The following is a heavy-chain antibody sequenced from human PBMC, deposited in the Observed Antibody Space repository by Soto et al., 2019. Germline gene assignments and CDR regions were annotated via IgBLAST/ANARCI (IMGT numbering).Heavy chain of an antibody. V-gene: IGHV1-18*01. J-gene: IGHJ6*02. CDR3: ARALGYSGYAGMDV. CDR2: VSPDKGNT. D-gene: IGHD5-12*01. CDR1: GYTFTIHG. Sequence: QVQLVQSGGEVKKPGASVKVSCKASGYTFTIHGINWVGQAPGQGLGWMGWVSPDKGNTNYAQKLQGRVTMTTDTSTSTAYMELRSLRSDDTAVYYCARALGYSGYAGMDVWGQGTTVTVSS.